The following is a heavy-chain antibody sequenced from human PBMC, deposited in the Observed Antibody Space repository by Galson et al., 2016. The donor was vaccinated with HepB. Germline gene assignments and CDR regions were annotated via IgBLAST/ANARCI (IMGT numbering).Heavy chain of an antibody. D-gene: IGHD2/OR15-2a*01. CDR3: ARHQGKYYAHDLWDY. J-gene: IGHJ4*02. CDR2: IYPTDSDT. V-gene: IGHV5-51*01. CDR1: GYSFPNYW. Sequence: QSGAEVKKPGESLKLSCQASGYSFPNYWIAWVRQMPGKGLECVGTIYPTDSDTRYSPSFQGQVTISVDKSINTAYLQWSSLKASDTAIYYCARHQGKYYAHDLWDYWGQGTLVTVSS.